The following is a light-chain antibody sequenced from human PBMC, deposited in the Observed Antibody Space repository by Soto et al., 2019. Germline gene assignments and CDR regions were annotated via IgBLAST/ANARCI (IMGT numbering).Light chain of an antibody. Sequence: DMQLTHPPSSGSAAVGDRVTMACRESQSISSYLNWYQQKPGKAPKLLIYAASSLQSGVPSRFSGSGSGTDFTLTISSLQPEDFATYYCQQSYSTPTITFGQGTQLEIK. V-gene: IGKV1-39*01. CDR1: QSISSY. CDR3: QQSYSTPTIT. CDR2: AAS. J-gene: IGKJ5*01.